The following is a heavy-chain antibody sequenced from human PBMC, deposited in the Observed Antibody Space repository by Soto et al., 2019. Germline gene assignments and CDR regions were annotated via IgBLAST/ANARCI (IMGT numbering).Heavy chain of an antibody. D-gene: IGHD6-19*01. CDR3: ARLYSSGWYGPGRY. J-gene: IGHJ4*02. CDR1: GFTFDDYG. CDR2: INWNGGST. V-gene: IGHV3-20*04. Sequence: EVQLVESGGGVVRPGGSLRLSCAASGFTFDDYGMSWVRQAPGKGLEWVSGINWNGGSTGYADSVKGRFTISRDNDKNSLYLQMTSLRAEDTALYYCARLYSSGWYGPGRYWGQGTLVTVSS.